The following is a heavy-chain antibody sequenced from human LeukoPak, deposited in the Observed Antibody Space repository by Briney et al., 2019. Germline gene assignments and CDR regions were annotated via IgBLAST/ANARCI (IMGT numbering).Heavy chain of an antibody. D-gene: IGHD1-1*01. CDR3: ARELRRGGKQLGDYFDY. J-gene: IGHJ4*02. CDR2: INPSDGST. V-gene: IGHV1-46*01. Sequence: ASVKVSCKASGYTFTSNYLHWVRQAPGQGPQWMGRINPSDGSTRYAPKFQGRVTMTRDTSTSTVYMELSSLRSEDTAVFFCARELRRGGKQLGDYFDYWGQGTLVTVSS. CDR1: GYTFTSNY.